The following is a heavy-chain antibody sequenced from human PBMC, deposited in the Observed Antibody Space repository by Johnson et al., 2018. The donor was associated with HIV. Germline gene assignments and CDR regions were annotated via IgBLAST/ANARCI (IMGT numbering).Heavy chain of an antibody. D-gene: IGHD4-23*01. CDR1: GFTFSSYW. V-gene: IGHV3-7*05. J-gene: IGHJ3*02. CDR2: IKPDGSEK. Sequence: MQLVESGGGLVQPGGSLRLSCAASGFTFSSYWMSWVRQAPGKGLEWVANIKPDGSEKYYVEPVKGRFTISRDHAKNSLYLQMNSLRAEDTAVYYCARARQGAVVKWGPGKMDAFDIWGQGTMVTVSS. CDR3: ARARQGAVVKWGPGKMDAFDI.